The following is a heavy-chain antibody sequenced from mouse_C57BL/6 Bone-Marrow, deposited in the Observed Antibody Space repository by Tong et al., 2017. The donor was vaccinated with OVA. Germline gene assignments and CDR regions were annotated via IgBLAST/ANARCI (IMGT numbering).Heavy chain of an antibody. CDR1: GYSFTGYY. D-gene: IGHD3-1*01. V-gene: IGHV1-42*01. J-gene: IGHJ2*01. CDR2: INPSTGGT. CDR3: ATAHDFDY. Sequence: EVQLQESGPELVKPGASVKISCKASGYSFTGYYMNWVKQSPEKSLEWIGEINPSTGGTTYNQKFKAKATLTVDKPSSTAYMQLSSLTSEDSAVYFCATAHDFDYWGQGTTLTVSS.